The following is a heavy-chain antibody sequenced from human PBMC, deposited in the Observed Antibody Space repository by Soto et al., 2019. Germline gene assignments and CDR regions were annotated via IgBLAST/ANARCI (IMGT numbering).Heavy chain of an antibody. V-gene: IGHV4-39*01. Sequence: TSETLSLTCTVSDGSISSSNYYWGWIRQPPGKGLEWIGSIFYRGNTYYNPSLKSRVTMSVDTSKNQFSLKLSSVTAADTAVYYCARPGCSGGTCYWFFDLWGRGTLVTVSS. CDR3: ARPGCSGGTCYWFFDL. D-gene: IGHD2-15*01. CDR1: DGSISSSNYY. J-gene: IGHJ2*01. CDR2: IFYRGNT.